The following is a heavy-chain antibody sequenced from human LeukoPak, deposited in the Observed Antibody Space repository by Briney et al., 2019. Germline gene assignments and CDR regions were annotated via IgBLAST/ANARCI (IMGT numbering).Heavy chain of an antibody. J-gene: IGHJ5*02. Sequence: SVKVSCKASGGTFSSYAISWVRQAPGQGLEWMGGIIPIFGTANYAQKFQGRVTITADESTSTAYMELSSLRSEDTAVYYCARNLVNYGSGSLNWFDPWGQGTLVTVSS. CDR2: IIPIFGTA. CDR1: GGTFSSYA. CDR3: ARNLVNYGSGSLNWFDP. V-gene: IGHV1-69*01. D-gene: IGHD3-10*01.